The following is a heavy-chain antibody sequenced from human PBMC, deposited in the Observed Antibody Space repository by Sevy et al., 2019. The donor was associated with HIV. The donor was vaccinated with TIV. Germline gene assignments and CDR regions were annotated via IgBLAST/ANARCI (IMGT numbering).Heavy chain of an antibody. J-gene: IGHJ4*02. CDR3: ARGGMKGFTMVRGVIFDY. CDR2: INAGNGNT. D-gene: IGHD3-10*01. V-gene: IGHV1-3*01. Sequence: ASVKVSCKASGYTFTSYAMHWVRQAPGQRLEWMGWINAGNGNTKYSQKFQGRVTITRDTSASTAYMELSSLRSEDTAVYYCARGGMKGFTMVRGVIFDYWGQGTLVTVSS. CDR1: GYTFTSYA.